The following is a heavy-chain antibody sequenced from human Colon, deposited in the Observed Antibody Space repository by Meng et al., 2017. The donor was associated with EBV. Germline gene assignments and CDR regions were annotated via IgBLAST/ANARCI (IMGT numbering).Heavy chain of an antibody. V-gene: IGHV4-31*02. J-gene: IGHJ2*01. CDR2: IYYSGST. CDR3: ASLYGDSSVWYLDL. D-gene: IGHD4-17*01. CDR1: GGSISSGNHY. Sequence: QVQLQESGPGLVKPSXXLSLTWXVSGGSISSGNHYWSWIRQHPGKGLEYIGYIYYSGSTYYNPSLKSRVIISVDTSKNQFSLRLNSVTAADTAVYYCASLYGDSSVWYLDLWGRGTLGTVSS.